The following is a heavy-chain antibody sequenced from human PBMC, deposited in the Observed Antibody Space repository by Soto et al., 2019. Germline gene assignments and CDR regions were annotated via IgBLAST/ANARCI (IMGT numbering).Heavy chain of an antibody. V-gene: IGHV3-23*01. J-gene: IGHJ4*02. Sequence: GGSLRLSCATSGLIISRFAMSWVRQAPGKGLDYVSTLQGDGVRTVYSDSVRGRFTISRDTSKNMLFLQMSSLGAEDTAIYYCAILWSDDQNFDLWGQGTLVIVSS. CDR2: LQGDGVRT. CDR1: GLIISRFA. CDR3: AILWSDDQNFDL. D-gene: IGHD3-3*01.